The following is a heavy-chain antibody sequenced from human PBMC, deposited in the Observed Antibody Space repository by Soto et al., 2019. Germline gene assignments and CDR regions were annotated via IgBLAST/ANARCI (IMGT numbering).Heavy chain of an antibody. V-gene: IGHV4-59*01. CDR1: GGSISSYY. J-gene: IGHJ3*02. CDR2: IYYSGST. Sequence: PSETLSLTCTVSGGSISSYYWSWIRQPPGKGLEWIGYIYYSGSTNYNPSLKSRVTISVDTSKNQFSLKLSSVTAADTAVYYCARDRLGDDAFDIWGQGTTVTVSS. CDR3: ARDRLGDDAFDI. D-gene: IGHD4-17*01.